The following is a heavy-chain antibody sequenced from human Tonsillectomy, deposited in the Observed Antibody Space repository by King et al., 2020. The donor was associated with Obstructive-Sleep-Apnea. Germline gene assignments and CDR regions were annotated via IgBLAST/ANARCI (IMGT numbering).Heavy chain of an antibody. CDR3: ARLLWFGESHYDY. D-gene: IGHD3-10*01. CDR2: IYSGGST. Sequence: VQLVESGGGLVQPGGSLRLSCAASGFTVSSNYMSWVRQAPGKGLEWVSVIYSGGSTYYADSVKGRFTISRHNSKNTLYLQMNSLRAEDTAVYYCARLLWFGESHYDYRGQGTLVTVSS. V-gene: IGHV3-53*04. CDR1: GFTVSSNY. J-gene: IGHJ4*02.